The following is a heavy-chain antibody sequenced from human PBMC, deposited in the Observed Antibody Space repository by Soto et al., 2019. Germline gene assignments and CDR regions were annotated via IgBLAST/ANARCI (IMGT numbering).Heavy chain of an antibody. CDR2: ISAYNGNT. D-gene: IGHD4-17*01. V-gene: IGHV1-18*01. CDR1: GYTLTSYG. CDR3: ARDDYGDFPSNFDY. J-gene: IGHJ4*02. Sequence: ASVKVSCKASGYTLTSYGISWVRQAPGQGLEWMGWISAYNGNTNYAQKLQGRVTMTTDTSTSTAYMELRSLRSDDTAVYYCARDDYGDFPSNFDYWGQGTLVTVSS.